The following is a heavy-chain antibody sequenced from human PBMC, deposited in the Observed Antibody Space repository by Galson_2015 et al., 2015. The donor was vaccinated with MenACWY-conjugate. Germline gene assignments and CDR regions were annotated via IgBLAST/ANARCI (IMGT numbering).Heavy chain of an antibody. CDR2: TYYRSKWYY. J-gene: IGHJ4*02. V-gene: IGHV6-1*01. D-gene: IGHD6-19*01. CDR1: GDSVSSYSAA. Sequence: CAISGDSVSSYSAAWNWIRQSPSRGLEWLGRTYYRSKWYYDYAASVTGRIIINADTSKNQFSLQLNSVTPEDTAVYYCARIEKIAVAAHVDYWGQRTLGTVS. CDR3: ARIEKIAVAAHVDY.